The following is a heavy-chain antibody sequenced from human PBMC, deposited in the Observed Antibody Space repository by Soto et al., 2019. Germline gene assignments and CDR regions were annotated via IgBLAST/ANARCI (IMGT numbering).Heavy chain of an antibody. V-gene: IGHV3-21*01. D-gene: IGHD1-26*01. CDR3: ARASYTYYYYGMDV. CDR1: GFTFSSYS. CDR2: ISSSSSYI. Sequence: LRLSCAASGFTFSSYSMNWVRQAPGKGLEWVSSISSSSSYIYYADSVKGRFTISRDNAKNSLYLQMNSLRAEDTAVYYCARASYTYYYYGMDVWGQGTTVTVSS. J-gene: IGHJ6*02.